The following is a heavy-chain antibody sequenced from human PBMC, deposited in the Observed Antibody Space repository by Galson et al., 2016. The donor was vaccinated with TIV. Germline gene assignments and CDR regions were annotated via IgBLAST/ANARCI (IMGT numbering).Heavy chain of an antibody. Sequence: SLRLSCAASGFTFTTYGMTWVRQAPGKALEWVSFISGSGGSTYYADSVKGRFTISRDNSKNTLYLQMNSLSNEDTARYYCAMPFPRLIPVAGFFYSWGQGTLVTVSS. CDR1: GFTFTTYG. D-gene: IGHD6-19*01. CDR2: ISGSGGST. J-gene: IGHJ4*02. V-gene: IGHV3-23*01. CDR3: AMPFPRLIPVAGFFYS.